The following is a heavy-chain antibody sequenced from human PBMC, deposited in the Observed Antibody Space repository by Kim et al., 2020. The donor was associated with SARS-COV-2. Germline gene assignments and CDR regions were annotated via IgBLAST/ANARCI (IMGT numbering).Heavy chain of an antibody. J-gene: IGHJ6*02. CDR3: ARVPYGGDLFYYYYGMDV. CDR1: GFTFSSYS. CDR2: ISSSSSYI. V-gene: IGHV3-21*01. Sequence: GGSLRLSCAASGFTFSSYSMNWVRQAPGKGLEWVSSISSSSSYIYYADSVKGRFTISRDNDKNSLYLQMNSLRAEATAVYYCARVPYGGDLFYYYYGMDVWGQGTTVTVSS. D-gene: IGHD2-21*01.